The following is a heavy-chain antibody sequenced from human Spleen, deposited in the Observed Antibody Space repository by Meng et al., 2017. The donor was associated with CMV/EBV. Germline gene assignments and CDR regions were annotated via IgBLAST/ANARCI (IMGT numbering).Heavy chain of an antibody. CDR1: GGSFIGYY. CDR2: INHSGST. J-gene: IGHJ4*02. D-gene: IGHD6-13*01. Sequence: QCGAGLFKPSETLSPPLAVYGGSFIGYYWSWIRQPPGKGLEWIGEINHSGSTNYNPSLKSRVTISVDTSKNQFSLKLSSVTAADTAVYYCARGRQQLGRYFDYWGQGTLVTVSS. V-gene: IGHV4-34*01. CDR3: ARGRQQLGRYFDY.